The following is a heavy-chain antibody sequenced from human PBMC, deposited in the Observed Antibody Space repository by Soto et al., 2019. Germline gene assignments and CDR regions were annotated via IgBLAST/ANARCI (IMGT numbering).Heavy chain of an antibody. CDR3: AKDHRVVGAFGESSAGY. V-gene: IGHV3-30*18. D-gene: IGHD1-26*01. CDR1: GFTFSSYG. J-gene: IGHJ4*02. Sequence: QVQLVESGGGVVQPGRSLRLSCAASGFTFSSYGMHWVRQAPGKGLEWVAVISYDGSNKYYADSVKGRFTISRDNSKNTLYQQMNSLRAEDTAVYYCAKDHRVVGAFGESSAGYWGQGTLVTVSS. CDR2: ISYDGSNK.